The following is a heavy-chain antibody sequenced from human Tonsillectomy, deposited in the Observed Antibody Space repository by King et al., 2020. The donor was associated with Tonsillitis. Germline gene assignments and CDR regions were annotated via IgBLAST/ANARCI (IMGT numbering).Heavy chain of an antibody. Sequence: QLVQSGAEVQKPGESLKISCKGSGYNFTSYWIGWVRQMPGKGLELMGIIYPGDSDTRYNPSFQGQVTISADRSINTAYLQWSSLKASDTAIFYCARHSRLGEPFDYWGQGTLVTVSS. J-gene: IGHJ4*02. V-gene: IGHV5-51*01. D-gene: IGHD3-10*01. CDR3: ARHSRLGEPFDY. CDR2: IYPGDSDT. CDR1: GYNFTSYW.